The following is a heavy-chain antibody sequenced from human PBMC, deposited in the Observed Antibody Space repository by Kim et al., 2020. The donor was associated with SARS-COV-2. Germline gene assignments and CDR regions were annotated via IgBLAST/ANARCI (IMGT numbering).Heavy chain of an antibody. Sequence: SETLSLTCAVYGGSFSGYYWSWIRQPPGKGLEWIGEINHSGSTNYNPSLKSRVTISVDTSRNQFPLKLSTVTAADTAGYYCARGNTISHFYYYYYGMDVWGQGTTVTVSS. CDR2: INHSGST. V-gene: IGHV4-34*01. CDR1: GGSFSGYY. D-gene: IGHD3-9*01. CDR3: ARGNTISHFYYYYYGMDV. J-gene: IGHJ6*02.